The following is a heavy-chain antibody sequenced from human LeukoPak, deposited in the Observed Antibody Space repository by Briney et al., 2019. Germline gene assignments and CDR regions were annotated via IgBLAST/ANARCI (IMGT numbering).Heavy chain of an antibody. J-gene: IGHJ5*02. CDR1: GYTFTSYD. V-gene: IGHV1-8*03. CDR2: MNPNSGNT. D-gene: IGHD6-6*01. Sequence: GASVKVSCKASGYTFTSYDINWVRQATGQGLEWMGWMNPNSGNTGYAQKFQGRVTITRNTSISTAYMELSSLRSEDTAVYYCARGTEYSSSSGGSWFDPWGQGTLVTVSS. CDR3: ARGTEYSSSSGGSWFDP.